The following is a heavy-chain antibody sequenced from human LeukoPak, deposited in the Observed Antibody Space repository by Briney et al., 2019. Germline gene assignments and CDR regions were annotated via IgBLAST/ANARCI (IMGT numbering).Heavy chain of an antibody. V-gene: IGHV4-34*01. CDR1: GGSFSGYY. CDR3: ARARRITRITYLDI. D-gene: IGHD1-14*01. J-gene: IGHJ3*02. Sequence: SETLSLTCAVYGGSFSGYYWSWIRQPPGKGLEWIGEINHSGSTNYNPSLKSRVTISVDTSKNQFSLKLSSVTAADTAVYYCARARRITRITYLDIWGQGTMVTVSS. CDR2: INHSGST.